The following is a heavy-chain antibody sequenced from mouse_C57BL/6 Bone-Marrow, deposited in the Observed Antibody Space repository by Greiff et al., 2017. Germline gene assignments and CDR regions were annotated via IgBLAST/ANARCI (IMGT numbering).Heavy chain of an antibody. CDR3: ARWLLRFYYFYY. V-gene: IGHV1-81*01. J-gene: IGHJ2*01. CDR2: IYPRSGNT. D-gene: IGHD2-3*01. CDR1: GYTFTSYG. Sequence: QVQLQQSGAELARPGASVKLSCKASGYTFTSYGLSWVKQRTGQGLEWIGEIYPRSGNTYSNEKFKGKATLTADKSSSTAYMELRSLTSDDSAVYFCARWLLRFYYFYYWGQGTTLTVSS.